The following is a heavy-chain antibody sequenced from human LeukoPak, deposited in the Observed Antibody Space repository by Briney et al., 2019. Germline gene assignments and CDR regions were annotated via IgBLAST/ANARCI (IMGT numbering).Heavy chain of an antibody. Sequence: GRSLRLSCAASGFTFSSYGMHWVCQAPGAGMGWVAVIWFDGSNKYYADSVKGRFTISRDNSKNTLYLQMSSLRAEDTAVYYCARNFHRGYCSGGSCYSLFYWGQGTLVTVSS. J-gene: IGHJ4*02. D-gene: IGHD2-15*01. V-gene: IGHV3-33*01. CDR1: GFTFSSYG. CDR2: IWFDGSNK. CDR3: ARNFHRGYCSGGSCYSLFY.